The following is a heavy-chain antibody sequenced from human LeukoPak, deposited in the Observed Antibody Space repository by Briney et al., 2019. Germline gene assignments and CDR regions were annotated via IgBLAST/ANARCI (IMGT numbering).Heavy chain of an antibody. CDR3: ARDSYGGPLRYFDY. CDR1: GGTFSSYA. J-gene: IGHJ4*02. Sequence: ASVKVSCKASGGTFSSYAISWVRQAPGQGLEWMGGIIPIFGTANYAQKFQGRVTITADKSTSTAYMELSSLRSEDTAVYYCARDSYGGPLRYFDYWGQGTLVTVSS. CDR2: IIPIFGTA. D-gene: IGHD4-23*01. V-gene: IGHV1-69*06.